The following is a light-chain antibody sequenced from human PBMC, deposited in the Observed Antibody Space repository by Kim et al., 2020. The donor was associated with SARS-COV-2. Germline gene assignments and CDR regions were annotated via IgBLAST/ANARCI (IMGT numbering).Light chain of an antibody. V-gene: IGLV3-21*04. CDR2: YNV. Sequence: SYELTQPPSVSVAPGKTARITCGGNNIGSKSVHWYQQKPGQAPALVIYYNVARPSGIPERFSGSNSGNTATLTINRVEAGDEADFYCQVWDSSSDHWLFGGGTKVTVL. J-gene: IGLJ3*02. CDR3: QVWDSSSDHWL. CDR1: NIGSKS.